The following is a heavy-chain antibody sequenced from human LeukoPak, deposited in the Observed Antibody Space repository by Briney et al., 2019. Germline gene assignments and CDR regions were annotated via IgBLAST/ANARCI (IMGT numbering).Heavy chain of an antibody. CDR3: ARDKIVGATYFDY. CDR1: GFTFSEYY. V-gene: IGHV3-11*04. J-gene: IGHJ4*02. Sequence: GGSLRLSCAASGFTFSEYYMSWIRQAPGKGLGWVSYISSSGSTIYYADSVKGRFTISRDNAKNSLYLQMNSLRAEDTAVYYCARDKIVGATYFDYWGQGTLVTVSS. CDR2: ISSSGSTI. D-gene: IGHD1-26*01.